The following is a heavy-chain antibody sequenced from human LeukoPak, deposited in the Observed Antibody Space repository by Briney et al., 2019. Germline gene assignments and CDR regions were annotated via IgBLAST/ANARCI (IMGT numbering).Heavy chain of an antibody. V-gene: IGHV3-30-3*01. D-gene: IGHD4-17*01. CDR3: VVNGDSPFDY. Sequence: GGSLRLSCAASGFTFSSYAMHWVRQAPGKGLEWVAVISYDGSNKYYADSVKGRFTISRDNSKNTLYLQMNSLRAEDTAVYYCVVNGDSPFDYWGQGTLVTVSS. CDR1: GFTFSSYA. CDR2: ISYDGSNK. J-gene: IGHJ4*02.